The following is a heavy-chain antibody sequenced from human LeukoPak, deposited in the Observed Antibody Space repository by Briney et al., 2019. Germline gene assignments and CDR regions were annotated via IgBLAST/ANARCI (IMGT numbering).Heavy chain of an antibody. CDR3: ARDRAAGMEGRDWFDP. Sequence: SETLSLTCTVSGGSISSYYWSWIRQPAGKGLEWIGRIYTSGSTNYNPSLTRRVTMSVDTSKNQFSLKLSSVTAADTAVYYCARDRAAGMEGRDWFDPWGRGTLVTVSS. D-gene: IGHD6-13*01. V-gene: IGHV4-4*07. CDR2: IYTSGST. CDR1: GGSISSYY. J-gene: IGHJ5*02.